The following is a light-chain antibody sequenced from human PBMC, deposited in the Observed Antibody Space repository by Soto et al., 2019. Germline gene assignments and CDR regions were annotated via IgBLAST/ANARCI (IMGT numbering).Light chain of an antibody. CDR3: MQALQTPQYT. CDR1: QSLLHSNGYNY. Sequence: DIVMTQSPLSLPVTPGEPASISCRYSQSLLHSNGYNYLDWYLQKPGQSPQLLIYLGSNRASGVPDRFSGSGSGTDFTLKISRVEADDVGVYYCMQALQTPQYTFGQGTKLEIK. CDR2: LGS. V-gene: IGKV2-28*01. J-gene: IGKJ2*01.